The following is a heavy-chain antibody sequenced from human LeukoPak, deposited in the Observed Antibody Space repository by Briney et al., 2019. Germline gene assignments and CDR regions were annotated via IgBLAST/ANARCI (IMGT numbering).Heavy chain of an antibody. J-gene: IGHJ3*02. V-gene: IGHV4-30-2*01. CDR1: GGSINSGVYS. CDR2: TYHSGST. D-gene: IGHD1-26*01. CDR3: ARGGTYRDDAFDI. Sequence: SETLSLTCAVSGGSINSGVYSWGWIRQPPGKGLEWIGYTYHSGSTYSNPSLKSRVTISIDRSQNQFSLKLNSVTAADTAVYYCARGGTYRDDAFDIWGQGTMVTVSS.